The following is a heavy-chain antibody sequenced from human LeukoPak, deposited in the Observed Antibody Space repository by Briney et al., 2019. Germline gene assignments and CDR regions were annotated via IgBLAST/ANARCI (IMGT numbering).Heavy chain of an antibody. D-gene: IGHD3-9*01. J-gene: IGHJ4*02. V-gene: IGHV3-33*01. CDR3: ARVPGYYYFDY. CDR2: IWYDGTNK. CDR1: GFTFSSYG. Sequence: GGSLRLSCAASGFTFSSYGMHWVRQAPGKGLEWVAVIWYDGTNKYYPDSVKGRFTISRDNSKNTLYLQMNSLRAEDTAVYYCARVPGYYYFDYWGQGTLVTVSS.